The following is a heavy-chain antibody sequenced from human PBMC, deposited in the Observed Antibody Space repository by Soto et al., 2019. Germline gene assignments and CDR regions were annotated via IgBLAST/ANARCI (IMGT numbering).Heavy chain of an antibody. V-gene: IGHV3-23*01. CDR2: VGSDGGST. Sequence: EVQLLESGGGLVQPGGSLRLSCAASEFTFTSYAMSWVRQAPGKGLEWVSAVGSDGGSTYYADSVGGRFTVSRDNSQNTLDLQMTNHRAEGTDVYRCAKNVCGSGTFCQVDNGGQGTLVTVSS. CDR1: EFTFTSYA. J-gene: IGHJ4*02. D-gene: IGHD3-10*01. CDR3: AKNVCGSGTFCQVDN.